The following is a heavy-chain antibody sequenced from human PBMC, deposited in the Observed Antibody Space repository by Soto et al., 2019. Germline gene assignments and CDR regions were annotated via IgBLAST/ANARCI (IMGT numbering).Heavy chain of an antibody. J-gene: IGHJ5*02. CDR2: ISRSSDSI. CDR3: ARESIVVTSPGT. V-gene: IGHV3-21*04. D-gene: IGHD2-21*01. Sequence: WSLKICCVASGFSFRSYTMNWFRQAPGKGLEWVSSISRSSDSIRFADSVKGRFSISRDNAKNTLYLHMNSLRVDDTGVYFCARESIVVTSPGTWGQGTLVTVPS. CDR1: GFSFRSYT.